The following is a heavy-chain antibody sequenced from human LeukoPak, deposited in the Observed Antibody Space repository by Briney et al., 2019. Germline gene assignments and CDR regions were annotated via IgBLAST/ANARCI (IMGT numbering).Heavy chain of an antibody. D-gene: IGHD5-24*01. CDR2: INPNSGGT. CDR1: GYAFTGYY. J-gene: IGHJ4*02. V-gene: IGHV1-2*04. Sequence: GASVKVSCKASGYAFTGYYMHWVRQAPGQGLEWMGWINPNSGGTNYAQKFQGWVTMTRDTSISTACMELSRLRSDDTAVYYCAVGRRDGYRIFDYWGQGTLVTVSS. CDR3: AVGRRDGYRIFDY.